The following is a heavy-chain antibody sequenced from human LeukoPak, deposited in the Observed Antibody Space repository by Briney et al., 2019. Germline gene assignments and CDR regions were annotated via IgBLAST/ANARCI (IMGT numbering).Heavy chain of an antibody. CDR2: INHSGST. CDR1: GGSFSGYY. V-gene: IGHV4-34*01. D-gene: IGHD3-22*01. CDR3: ARVTYDSSGYDDAFDI. Sequence: SETLSLTCAVYGGSFSGYYWSWIRQPPGKGLEWIGEINHSGSTNYNPSLKSRVTISVDTSKNQFSLKLSSATAADTAVYYCARVTYDSSGYDDAFDIWGQGTMVTVSS. J-gene: IGHJ3*02.